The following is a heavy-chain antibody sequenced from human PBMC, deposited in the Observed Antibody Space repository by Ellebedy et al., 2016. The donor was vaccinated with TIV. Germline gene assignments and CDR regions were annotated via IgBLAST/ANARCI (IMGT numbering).Heavy chain of an antibody. Sequence: GGSLRLXXAASGFIFSTSWMSWVRQAPGKGLEWVALIKEDGSEIYYVDSVRSRFTISREDAKNSLYLQMNSLGVEDTAVYYCATQRGDYWGQGTLVTVSS. CDR3: ATQRGDY. V-gene: IGHV3-7*01. CDR1: GFIFSTSW. J-gene: IGHJ4*02. CDR2: IKEDGSEI.